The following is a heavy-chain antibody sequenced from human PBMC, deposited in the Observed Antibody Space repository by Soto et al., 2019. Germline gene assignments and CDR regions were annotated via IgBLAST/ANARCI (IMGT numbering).Heavy chain of an antibody. V-gene: IGHV3-74*03. Sequence: EVHLEESGGGLVQPGGSLRLSCAASGFSLSPYWMHWVRQVPGRGLEWVARLSSDGFGAAYADSVKGRFFISRDIARNTLSLQMNSLRGDDTAVYYCARDLGGPDYWGRGTSVTVSS. CDR2: LSSDGFGA. J-gene: IGHJ4*02. CDR1: GFSLSPYW. D-gene: IGHD3-16*01. CDR3: ARDLGGPDY.